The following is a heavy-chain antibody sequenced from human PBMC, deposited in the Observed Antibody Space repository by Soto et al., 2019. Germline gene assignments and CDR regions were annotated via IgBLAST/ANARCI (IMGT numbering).Heavy chain of an antibody. Sequence: PSETLSLTCAVSGGSISSGGYSWSWIRQPPGKGLEWIGYIYHSGSTYYNPSLKSRVTISVDTSKNQFSLKLSSVTAADTAVYYCARLGDYYDSSGYYSYYFDYWGQGTLVTVSS. D-gene: IGHD3-22*01. J-gene: IGHJ4*02. V-gene: IGHV4-30-2*05. CDR1: GGSISSGGYS. CDR2: IYHSGST. CDR3: ARLGDYYDSSGYYSYYFDY.